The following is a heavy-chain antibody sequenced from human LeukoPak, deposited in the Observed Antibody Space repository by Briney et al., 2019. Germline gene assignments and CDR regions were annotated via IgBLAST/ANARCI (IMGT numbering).Heavy chain of an antibody. CDR1: GFTFSSYA. D-gene: IGHD2-2*01. CDR2: ISGSGGST. CDR3: VKGSTQGVVAPSWFAH. J-gene: IGHJ4*02. V-gene: IGHV3-23*01. Sequence: GGSLRLSCAVTGFTFSSYAMTWVRQAPGKGLEWVSVISGSGGSTYYTDSVKGRFTISRDNSKNTLYLQMNSLRAEDTAVYYCVKGSTQGVVAPSWFAHWGQGTLVSVSS.